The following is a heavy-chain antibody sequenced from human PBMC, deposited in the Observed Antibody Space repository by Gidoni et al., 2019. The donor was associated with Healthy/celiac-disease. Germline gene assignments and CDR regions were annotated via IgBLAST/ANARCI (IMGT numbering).Heavy chain of an antibody. CDR3: ARDKEQWLIDY. D-gene: IGHD6-19*01. J-gene: IGHJ4*02. Sequence: QVQLVQSGAEVKKPGASVKVSCKASGYTFTGYYMHWVRQAPGQGLEWRGWINPNRGGTNYAQKFQGRVTMTRDTSISTAYMELSRLRSDDTAVYYCARDKEQWLIDYWGQGTLVTVSS. CDR2: INPNRGGT. V-gene: IGHV1-2*02. CDR1: GYTFTGYY.